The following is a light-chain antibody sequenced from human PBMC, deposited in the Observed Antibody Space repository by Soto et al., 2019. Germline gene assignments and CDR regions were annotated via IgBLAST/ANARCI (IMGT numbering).Light chain of an antibody. CDR1: QNMLYSSNNKNA. V-gene: IGKV4-1*01. CDR3: QQFYSTPLT. CDR2: WAS. Sequence: DIVMTQSPDSLAVSLGERATINCKSSQNMLYSSNNKNALAWYQEKPGQPPKLLIYWASTGESGVPDRFSGSGSGTDFTLTISSLQAEDVAVYYCQQFYSTPLTFGGGTKVEIK. J-gene: IGKJ4*01.